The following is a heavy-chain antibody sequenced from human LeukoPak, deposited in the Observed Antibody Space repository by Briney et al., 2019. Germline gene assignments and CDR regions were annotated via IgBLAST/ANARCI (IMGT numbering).Heavy chain of an antibody. D-gene: IGHD5-12*01. J-gene: IGHJ3*02. Sequence: ASVKVSCKASGYTFTGYYMHWVRQAPGQGLEWMGRINPNSGGTNYAQKFQGRVTMTRDTSISTAYMELSRLRSDDTAVYYCARMGVATITHDAFDIWGQGTMVTVSS. CDR2: INPNSGGT. V-gene: IGHV1-2*06. CDR3: ARMGVATITHDAFDI. CDR1: GYTFTGYY.